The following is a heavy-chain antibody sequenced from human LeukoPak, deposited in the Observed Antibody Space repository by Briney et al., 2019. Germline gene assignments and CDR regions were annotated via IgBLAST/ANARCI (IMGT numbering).Heavy chain of an antibody. D-gene: IGHD3-10*01. CDR1: GFTFSSYT. V-gene: IGHV3-48*04. CDR2: ISSSSSTI. Sequence: GGSLRLSCTASGFTFSSYTMNWVRQAPGKGLEWVSYISSSSSTIYYADSVKGRFTISIDNAKNSLYLQMNSLRAEDTAVYYCARDKRPHRYYGSGSGMDVWGQGTTVTVSS. J-gene: IGHJ6*02. CDR3: ARDKRPHRYYGSGSGMDV.